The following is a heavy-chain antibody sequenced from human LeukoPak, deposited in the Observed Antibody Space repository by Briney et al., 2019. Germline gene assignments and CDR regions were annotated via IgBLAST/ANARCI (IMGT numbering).Heavy chain of an antibody. V-gene: IGHV3-30*02. CDR1: GFTFSSYG. CDR3: AKGPERWTGYYFDY. CDR2: IRYDGSNK. Sequence: PGGSLRLSCAASGFTFSSYGMHWVRQAPGKGLEWVAFIRYDGSNKYYADSVKGRFTISRDNSKNTLYLQMNSLRAEDTAVYYCAKGPERWTGYYFDYWGQETLVTVSS. J-gene: IGHJ4*02. D-gene: IGHD3/OR15-3a*01.